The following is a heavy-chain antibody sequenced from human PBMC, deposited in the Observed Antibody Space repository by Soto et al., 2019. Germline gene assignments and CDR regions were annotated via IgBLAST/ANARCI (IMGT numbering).Heavy chain of an antibody. J-gene: IGHJ4*02. CDR3: ARHRRVYCSSTSCWGCLWR. CDR2: IDPSDSYT. V-gene: IGHV5-10-1*01. D-gene: IGHD2-2*01. Sequence: SLKISCKGSGYSFTSYWISWARQMPGKGLEWMGRIDPSDSYTNYSPSFQGHVTISADKSISTAYLQWSSLKASDTAMYYCARHRRVYCSSTSCWGCLWRWGQESLFGVSS. CDR1: GYSFTSYW.